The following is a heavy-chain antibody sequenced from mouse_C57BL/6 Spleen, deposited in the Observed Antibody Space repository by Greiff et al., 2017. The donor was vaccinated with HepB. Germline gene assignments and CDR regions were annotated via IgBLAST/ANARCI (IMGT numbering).Heavy chain of an antibody. J-gene: IGHJ2*01. CDR1: GFTFSSYA. V-gene: IGHV5-4*01. Sequence: VQLVESGGGLVKPGGSLKLSCAASGFTFSSYALSWVRQTPEKRLEWVATISDGGSYTYYPDNVKGRFTISRDNAKNNLYLQMSHLKSEDTAMYYCARDTTVVPYFDYWGQGTTLTVSS. CDR2: ISDGGSYT. CDR3: ARDTTVVPYFDY. D-gene: IGHD1-1*01.